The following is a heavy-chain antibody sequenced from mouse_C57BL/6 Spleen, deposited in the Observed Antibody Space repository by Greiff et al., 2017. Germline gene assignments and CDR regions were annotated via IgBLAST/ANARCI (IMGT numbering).Heavy chain of an antibody. Sequence: QVQLQQPGAELVRPGSSVKLSCKASGYTFTSYWMHWVKQRPIQGLEWIGNIDPSDSETHYNQKFKDKATLTVDKSSSTAYMQLSSLTSEDSAVYYGARSVYYDYPYCDYWGQGTTLTVSS. CDR3: ARSVYYDYPYCDY. CDR1: GYTFTSYW. D-gene: IGHD2-4*01. J-gene: IGHJ2*01. V-gene: IGHV1-52*01. CDR2: IDPSDSET.